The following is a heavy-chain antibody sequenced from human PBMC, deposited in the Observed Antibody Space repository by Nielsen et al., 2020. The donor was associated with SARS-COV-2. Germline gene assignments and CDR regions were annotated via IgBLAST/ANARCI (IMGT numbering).Heavy chain of an antibody. CDR3: ARHVPVTTVTHYFDY. V-gene: IGHV4-39*01. Sequence: SETLSLTCSVSGGSMSRSDSYWGWIRQPPGKGLEWIGSIYYSGSTYYNPSLKSRVTVSVDTSKNQFSLKLSSVTAADTAVYYCARHVPVTTVTHYFDYWGQGTLVTVSS. D-gene: IGHD4-17*01. CDR1: GGSMSRSDSY. CDR2: IYYSGST. J-gene: IGHJ4*02.